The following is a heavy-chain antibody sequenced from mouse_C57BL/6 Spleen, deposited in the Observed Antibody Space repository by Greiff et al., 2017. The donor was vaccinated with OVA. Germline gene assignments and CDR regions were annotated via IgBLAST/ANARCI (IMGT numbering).Heavy chain of an antibody. CDR3: ARDGSSSPWFAY. Sequence: VQLQQSGAELVRPGTSVKVSCKASGYAFTNYLIEWVKQRPGQGLEWIGVINPGSGGTNYNEKFKGKATLTADKSSSTAYMQLSSLTSEDSAVYFCARDGSSSPWFAYWGQGTLVTVSA. CDR2: INPGSGGT. V-gene: IGHV1-54*01. D-gene: IGHD1-1*01. CDR1: GYAFTNYL. J-gene: IGHJ3*01.